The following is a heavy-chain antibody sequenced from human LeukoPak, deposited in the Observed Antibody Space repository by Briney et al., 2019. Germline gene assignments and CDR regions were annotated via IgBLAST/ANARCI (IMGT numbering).Heavy chain of an antibody. CDR2: IYYSGST. D-gene: IGHD4-17*01. CDR1: GGSISSSNYY. CDR3: ARQDYGDYVSDY. V-gene: IGHV4-39*01. Sequence: PSETLSLTCTVSGGSISSSNYYWGWIRQPPGKGLEWIGSIYYSGSTYYNPSLKSRVTISVDTSKNQFSLKLTSVTAADTAVYYCARQDYGDYVSDYWGQGTLVTVSS. J-gene: IGHJ4*02.